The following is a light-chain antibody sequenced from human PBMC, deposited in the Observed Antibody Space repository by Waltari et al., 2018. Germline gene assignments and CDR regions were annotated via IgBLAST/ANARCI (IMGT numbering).Light chain of an antibody. Sequence: EIALTQSPGTLSLSPGESATLSCRASQSVSRTLAWYQQKPGQAPRLLIYGASTRATGIPERFSGGGSGTDFSLTISRLEPEDFAVYYCQHYVRLPVTFGQGTKVEIK. CDR3: QHYVRLPVT. V-gene: IGKV3-20*01. CDR2: GAS. J-gene: IGKJ1*01. CDR1: QSVSRT.